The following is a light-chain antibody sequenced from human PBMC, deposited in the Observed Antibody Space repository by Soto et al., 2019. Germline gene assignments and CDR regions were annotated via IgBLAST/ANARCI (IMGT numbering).Light chain of an antibody. V-gene: IGKV3-15*01. CDR2: GAS. Sequence: EIVMTQSPATLSVSPGERATLSCRASQSVRGNLAWYQLKPGQAPRLLIIGASTRATAIPARFSGSGSGTEFTLTISSLQSEDFAVYYCQQYQDWPPLTFGGGTKVDIK. CDR3: QQYQDWPPLT. CDR1: QSVRGN. J-gene: IGKJ4*01.